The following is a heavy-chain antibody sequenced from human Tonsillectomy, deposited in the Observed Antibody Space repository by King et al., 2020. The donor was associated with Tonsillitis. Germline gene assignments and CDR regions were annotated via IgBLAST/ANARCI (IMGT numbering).Heavy chain of an antibody. Sequence: LQLQESGSGLVKPSQTLSLTCAVSGGSISSGGYSWSWIRQPPGKGLEWIGYIYHSGSTYYNPSLKSRVTISVDRSKNQFSLKLSSVTAADTAVYYCARASITILGGMDVWGQGTTVTVSS. CDR3: ARASITILGGMDV. V-gene: IGHV4-30-2*01. CDR2: IYHSGST. D-gene: IGHD3-9*01. CDR1: GGSISSGGYS. J-gene: IGHJ6*02.